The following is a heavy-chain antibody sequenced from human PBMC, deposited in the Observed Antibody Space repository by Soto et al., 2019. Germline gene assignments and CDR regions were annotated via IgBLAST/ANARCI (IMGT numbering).Heavy chain of an antibody. J-gene: IGHJ4*02. V-gene: IGHV1-2*02. Sequence: ASVKVSCKASGYTFTGHYIHWVRQAPEQGPEWMGEIGPETGATRYAQKFQGRVTMTRDMSITTVYMELNNLSPDDTAVYYCGRGRSGQIVVFYWGQGTPVTVFS. D-gene: IGHD1-26*01. CDR1: GYTFTGHY. CDR3: GRGRSGQIVVFY. CDR2: IGPETGAT.